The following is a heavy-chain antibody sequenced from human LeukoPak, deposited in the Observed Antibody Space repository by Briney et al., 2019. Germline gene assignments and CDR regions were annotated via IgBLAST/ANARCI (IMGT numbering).Heavy chain of an antibody. CDR3: ATSTAAAGTD. D-gene: IGHD6-13*01. V-gene: IGHV3-30-3*01. CDR2: ISYDGSNK. Sequence: GGSLRLSCVASGFTFSSYAMHWVRQAPGKGLEWVAVISYDGSNKYYADSVKGRFTISRDNSKNTLYLQMNSLRAEDTAIYYCATSTAAAGTDWGQGTLVTVSS. CDR1: GFTFSSYA. J-gene: IGHJ4*02.